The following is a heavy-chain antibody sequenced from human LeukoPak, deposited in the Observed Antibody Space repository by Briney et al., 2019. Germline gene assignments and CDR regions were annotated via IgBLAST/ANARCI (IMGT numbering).Heavy chain of an antibody. V-gene: IGHV3-7*05. CDR3: ARNPPRYFS. Sequence: GGSLRLSCAASGFTFSSYAMNWVRQVPGKGLEWVANIQQDGSEKYYVDSVKGRFTISRDNAKNSLYLQMNSLRAEDTAVYYCARNPPRYFSWGQGTLVTVSS. J-gene: IGHJ4*02. CDR2: IQQDGSEK. CDR1: GFTFSSYA. D-gene: IGHD1-26*01.